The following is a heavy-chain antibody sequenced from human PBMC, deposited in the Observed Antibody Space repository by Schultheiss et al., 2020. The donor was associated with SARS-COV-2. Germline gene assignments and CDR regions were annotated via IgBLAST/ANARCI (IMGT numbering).Heavy chain of an antibody. J-gene: IGHJ6*03. Sequence: GGSLRLSCAASGFTFSSYGMHWVRQAPGKGLEWVAVIWYDGSNKYYADSVKGRFTISRDNSKNTPYLQMNSLRAEDTAVYYCARDAYDSLYYYYMDVWGKGTTVTVSS. CDR2: IWYDGSNK. CDR1: GFTFSSYG. CDR3: ARDAYDSLYYYYMDV. D-gene: IGHD5-12*01. V-gene: IGHV3-33*01.